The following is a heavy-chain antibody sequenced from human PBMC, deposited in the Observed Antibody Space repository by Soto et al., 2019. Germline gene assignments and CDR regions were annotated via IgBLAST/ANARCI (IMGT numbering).Heavy chain of an antibody. Sequence: GASVKVSCRASGYTFTGYYMHWVRQAPGQGLEWMGWINPNSGGTNYAQKFQGRVTMTRDTSISTAYMELSRLRSDDTAVYYCARDEGSSSGFDYWGQGTLVTVSS. J-gene: IGHJ4*02. D-gene: IGHD6-6*01. CDR1: GYTFTGYY. CDR3: ARDEGSSSGFDY. V-gene: IGHV1-2*02. CDR2: INPNSGGT.